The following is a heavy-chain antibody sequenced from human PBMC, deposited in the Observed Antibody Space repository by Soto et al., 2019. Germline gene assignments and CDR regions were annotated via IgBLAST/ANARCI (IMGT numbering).Heavy chain of an antibody. CDR1: GFTFSSYG. Sequence: GGSLRLSCAASGFTFSSYGMHWVRQAPGKGLEWVAVIWYDGSNKYYADSVKGRFTISRDNSKNTLYLQMNSLRAEDTAVYYCAREDYYDSSGYYLAPLYDYWGQGTLVTVSS. CDR2: IWYDGSNK. V-gene: IGHV3-33*01. CDR3: AREDYYDSSGYYLAPLYDY. J-gene: IGHJ4*02. D-gene: IGHD3-22*01.